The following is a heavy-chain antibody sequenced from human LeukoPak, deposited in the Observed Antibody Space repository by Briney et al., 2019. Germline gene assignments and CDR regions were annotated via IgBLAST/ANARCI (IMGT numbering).Heavy chain of an antibody. V-gene: IGHV3-43*02. CDR1: GFTFCDYA. D-gene: IGHD3-10*01. CDR2: IRGDGGST. CDR3: AKDLGYYGSGSARDAFDI. Sequence: PGGALRLSCAASGFTFCDYAMHWVRQGPGKSLEWVSLIRGDGGSTSYADSVKGRFTISRDNSKNSLYLQMNSLRTEDTALFYCAKDLGYYGSGSARDAFDIRGQGTMVTVSS. J-gene: IGHJ3*02.